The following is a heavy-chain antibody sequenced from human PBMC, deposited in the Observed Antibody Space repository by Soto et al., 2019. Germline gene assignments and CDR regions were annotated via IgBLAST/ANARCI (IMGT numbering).Heavy chain of an antibody. CDR3: ARDMTGQDFWRSYYSNYCSGKDD. D-gene: IGHD3-3*01. Sequence: SETLSLTCRVSGGYISGFYWSWIRQPAGKGLEWIGCIYYSGSTQYNPSFKSRVTMSVDTSKNQFSLKLQSATAADTAVYYCARDMTGQDFWRSYYSNYCSGKDDWGQGTTVTVSS. J-gene: IGHJ6*02. CDR2: IYYSGST. CDR1: GGYISGFY. V-gene: IGHV4-59*12.